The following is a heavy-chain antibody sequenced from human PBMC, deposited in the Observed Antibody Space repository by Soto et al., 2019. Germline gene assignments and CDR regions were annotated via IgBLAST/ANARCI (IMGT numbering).Heavy chain of an antibody. D-gene: IGHD5-18*01. CDR1: GGSFSGYY. J-gene: IGHJ4*02. Sequence: PSETLSLTCAVYGGSFSGYYWSWIRQPPGKGLEWIGEINHSGSTNYNPSLKSRVTISVDTSKNQFSLKLSSVTAADTAVYYCARVRGYSYGLKDYWGQGTLVTVS. CDR2: INHSGST. CDR3: ARVRGYSYGLKDY. V-gene: IGHV4-34*01.